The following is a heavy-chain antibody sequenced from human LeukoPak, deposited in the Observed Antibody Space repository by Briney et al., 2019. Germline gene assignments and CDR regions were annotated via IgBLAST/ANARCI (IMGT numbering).Heavy chain of an antibody. J-gene: IGHJ6*03. CDR1: GFNFDIAW. V-gene: IGHV3-15*01. Sequence: GGSLRLSCAVSGFNFDIAWMNWVRQAPGEGLEWVGRIKSKNDGAATDYGAPVRGRFTISIDDSKNMLHLQMNSLKTEDTAVYYCVSRDAYKPRYFMDVWGKGTTVTVSS. CDR2: IKSKNDGAAT. D-gene: IGHD5-24*01. CDR3: VSRDAYKPRYFMDV.